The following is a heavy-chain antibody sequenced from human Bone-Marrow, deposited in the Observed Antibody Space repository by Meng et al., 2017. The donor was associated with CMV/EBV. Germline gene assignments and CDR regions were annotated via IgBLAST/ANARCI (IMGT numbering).Heavy chain of an antibody. D-gene: IGHD5-18*01. CDR1: GYTFTSYD. J-gene: IGHJ6*02. CDR2: MSPNSGNT. Sequence: ASVKVSCKASGYTFTSYDINWVRQATGQGLEWMGWMSPNSGNTGYAQKFQGRVTMTRNTSISTAYMELSSLRSEDTVVYYCARADHTAMVTFYYGMDVWGQGTTVTVSS. V-gene: IGHV1-8*01. CDR3: ARADHTAMVTFYYGMDV.